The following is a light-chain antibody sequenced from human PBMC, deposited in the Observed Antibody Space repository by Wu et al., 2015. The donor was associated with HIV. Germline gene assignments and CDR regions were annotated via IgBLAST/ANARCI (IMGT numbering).Light chain of an antibody. CDR1: QRISNW. V-gene: IGKV1-5*03. J-gene: IGKJ2*01. Sequence: DIQMTQPPSTLSASVGDRVTITCRASQRISNWLAWYQQKPGKAPKLLIYKASSLESGVPSRFSGSGSGTEFTLTISSLQPDDFATYYCQQYNSYLYTFGQGTKLEIK. CDR2: KAS. CDR3: QQYNSYLYT.